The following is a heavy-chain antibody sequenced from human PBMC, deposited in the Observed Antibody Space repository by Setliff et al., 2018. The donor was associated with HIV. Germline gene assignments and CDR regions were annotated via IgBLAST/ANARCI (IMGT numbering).Heavy chain of an antibody. Sequence: GGSLRLSCAGSGFTFSGYGMHWVRQAPGKGLEWVGIIWYDGRHADYADSVKGRFTISRDNAKNSLYLQMNSLRVEDTAVYYCARDYDYWNDYPRTYYFDYWGQGALVTVSS. CDR1: GFTFSGYG. J-gene: IGHJ4*02. CDR2: IWYDGRHA. D-gene: IGHD3-3*01. CDR3: ARDYDYWNDYPRTYYFDY. V-gene: IGHV3-33*01.